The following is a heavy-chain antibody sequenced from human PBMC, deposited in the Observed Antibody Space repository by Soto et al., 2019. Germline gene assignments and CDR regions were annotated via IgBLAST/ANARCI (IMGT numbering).Heavy chain of an antibody. D-gene: IGHD3-16*01. Sequence: GGSLRLSCAASGFSCSNYAMSWVRQAPGKGLEWVSGISGSAGTIYYTDSMRGRFTISRDNSHNTLYLHMNNLRAEDTAIYYCANWGKSGSDFWGQGTLVTVSS. J-gene: IGHJ4*02. CDR3: ANWGKSGSDF. CDR2: ISGSAGTI. CDR1: GFSCSNYA. V-gene: IGHV3-23*01.